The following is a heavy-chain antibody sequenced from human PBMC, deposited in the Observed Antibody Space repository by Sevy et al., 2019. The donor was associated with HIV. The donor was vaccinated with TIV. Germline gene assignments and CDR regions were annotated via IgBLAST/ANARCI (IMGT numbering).Heavy chain of an antibody. CDR3: ARDLMSFRTYGSGSPFDY. CDR1: GYTFSSYS. V-gene: IGHV1-18*01. J-gene: IGHJ4*02. D-gene: IGHD3-10*01. CDR2: ISAYNGNT. Sequence: ASVKVSCKASGYTFSSYSISWVRQAPGQGLEWMGWISAYNGNTTYAQKLQGRVTMTTDTSTSTAYMELRSLRSDDTAVYYCARDLMSFRTYGSGSPFDYWGQGTLVTVSS.